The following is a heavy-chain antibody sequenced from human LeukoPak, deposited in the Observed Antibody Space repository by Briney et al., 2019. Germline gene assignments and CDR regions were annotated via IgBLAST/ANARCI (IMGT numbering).Heavy chain of an antibody. D-gene: IGHD6-19*01. V-gene: IGHV4-61*02. CDR1: RGPINSASYS. J-gene: IGHJ3*02. CDR2: IYTSGRT. CDR3: TRGWSSGGVFDI. Sequence: SQTLSLTCTVSRGPINSASYSWTWIRQPAGKGLEWIGRIYTSGRTDYKPSLRSRLTISIDTSKNRFSLEMSSVTAADTAVYYCTRGWSSGGVFDIWGLGTMVTVSS.